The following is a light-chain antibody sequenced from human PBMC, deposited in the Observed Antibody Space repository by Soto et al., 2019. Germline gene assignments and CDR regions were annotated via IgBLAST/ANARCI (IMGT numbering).Light chain of an antibody. CDR3: QQTYSTLSIT. CDR1: ESIARH. V-gene: IGKV1-39*01. Sequence: DIQMTQSPSSLSASVGDRVTITCRASESIARHLNWYQQKPGKAPKLLIYAASSLQNGVPSRFRGGGSGTDCTLTINNLQPEDFAAYYCQQTYSTLSITFGQGTRLEIK. J-gene: IGKJ5*01. CDR2: AAS.